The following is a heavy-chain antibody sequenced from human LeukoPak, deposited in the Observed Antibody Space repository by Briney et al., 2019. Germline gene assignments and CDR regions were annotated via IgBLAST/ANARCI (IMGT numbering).Heavy chain of an antibody. D-gene: IGHD6-19*01. CDR2: IYYSGST. J-gene: IGHJ4*02. CDR3: ARELIAVAGTGYFDY. V-gene: IGHV4-38-2*02. CDR1: GYSISSGYY. Sequence: TWETVSLTCAVSGYSISSGYYWGWIRQPPGKGLEWIGSIYYSGSTYYNPSLKSRVTISVDTSKNQFSLKLSSVTAADTAVYYCARELIAVAGTGYFDYWGQGTLVTVSS.